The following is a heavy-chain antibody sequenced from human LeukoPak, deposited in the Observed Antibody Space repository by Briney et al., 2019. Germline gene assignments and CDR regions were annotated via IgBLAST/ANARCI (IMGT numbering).Heavy chain of an antibody. CDR3: ARVLSIAARPRDYYYYMDV. V-gene: IGHV1-24*01. CDR2: FDPEDGET. D-gene: IGHD6-6*01. Sequence: ASVKVSCRVSGYTLTELSIHWVRQAPGKGLEWMGGFDPEDGETIYAQKFQGRVTITRNTSISTAYMELSSLRSEDTAVYYCARVLSIAARPRDYYYYMDVWGKGTTVTVSS. J-gene: IGHJ6*03. CDR1: GYTLTELS.